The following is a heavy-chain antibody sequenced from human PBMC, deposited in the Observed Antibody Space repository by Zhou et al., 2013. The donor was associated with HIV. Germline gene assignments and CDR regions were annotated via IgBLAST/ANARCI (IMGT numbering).Heavy chain of an antibody. CDR2: INPNNGDT. CDR3: VRLGSNYFDF. J-gene: IGHJ4*02. D-gene: IGHD1-26*01. Sequence: QVQLVQSGAEVKKPGASVKVSCKASGYTFPGHYMHWVRQAPGQGLEWMGWINPNNGDTNYAQKFQGRVTMTRDTSISTAFMDLTRLRSDDTAVYFCVRLGSNYFDFWGQGTLVTVSS. V-gene: IGHV1-2*02. CDR1: GYTFPGHY.